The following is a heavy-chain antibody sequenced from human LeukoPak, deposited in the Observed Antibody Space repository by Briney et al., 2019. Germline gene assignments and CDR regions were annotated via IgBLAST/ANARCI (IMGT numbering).Heavy chain of an antibody. Sequence: ASVKVSYKASGYTFTGYYMHWVRQAPGQGLEWMGWIYPNSGGTNYAQKFQGRVTVTRDTSISTAYMELSRLRSDDTAVYYCAREAYDSGNFRTDYYYMDVWGIGTTVTVSS. CDR3: AREAYDSGNFRTDYYYMDV. CDR1: GYTFTGYY. J-gene: IGHJ6*03. V-gene: IGHV1-2*02. D-gene: IGHD3-10*01. CDR2: IYPNSGGT.